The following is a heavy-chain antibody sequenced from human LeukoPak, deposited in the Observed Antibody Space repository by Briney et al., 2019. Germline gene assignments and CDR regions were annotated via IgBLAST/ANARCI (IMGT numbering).Heavy chain of an antibody. CDR3: ARPSIVGTGYYAMDV. CDR1: GYTFTGYH. CDR2: INPNSGGT. J-gene: IGHJ6*02. V-gene: IGHV1-2*02. Sequence: ASVKVSCKASGYTFTGYHMHWVRQAPGQGLEWMGWINPNSGGTNFAQKFQGRVTMTRDTSISTAYMEVTRLRSDDTAVYYCARPSIVGTGYYAMDVWGQGTTVTVSS. D-gene: IGHD6-6*01.